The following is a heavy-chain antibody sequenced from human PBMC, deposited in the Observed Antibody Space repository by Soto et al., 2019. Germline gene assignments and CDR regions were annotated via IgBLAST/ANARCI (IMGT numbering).Heavy chain of an antibody. CDR1: GGSFSDSY. D-gene: IGHD1-1*01. CDR3: ARGRTAIATRGFDS. Sequence: PSEPLSLTCAVFGGSFSDSYWSWIRQSPEKGLEWIGEITNSGSTYYNPSLKSRVTISGDTSKNQFSLEVRSVTAADTAVYFCARGRTAIATRGFDSWGQGTLVTV. CDR2: ITNSGST. V-gene: IGHV4-34*01. J-gene: IGHJ5*01.